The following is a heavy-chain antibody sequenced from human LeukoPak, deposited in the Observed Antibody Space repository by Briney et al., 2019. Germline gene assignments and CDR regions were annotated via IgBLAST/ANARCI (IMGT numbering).Heavy chain of an antibody. CDR1: GFTFGDYT. V-gene: IGHV3-49*04. CDR3: SRGGDLSTVAGALDY. Sequence: GSLRLSCAASGFTFGDYTMSWVRQAPGKGLEWVGFIRSTPYGGTTEYAASVKGRFTISRDDSKSIAYLQMNSLKTEDTALYYCSRGGDLSTVAGALDYWGQGTLVAVSS. CDR2: IRSTPYGGTT. D-gene: IGHD6-19*01. J-gene: IGHJ4*02.